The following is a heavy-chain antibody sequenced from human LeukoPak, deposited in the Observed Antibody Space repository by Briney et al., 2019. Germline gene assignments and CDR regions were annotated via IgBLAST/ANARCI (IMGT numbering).Heavy chain of an antibody. CDR1: GFTFSNAW. V-gene: IGHV3-15*07. D-gene: IGHD3-22*01. Sequence: PGGSLRLSCAASGFTFSNAWMNWVRQAPGKGLEWVGRIKSKTDGGTTDYAAPVKGRFTISRDDSNNTLYLQMNSLKTEDTAVYYCSTTYYYDSSEGYWGQGTLVTVSS. J-gene: IGHJ4*02. CDR3: STTYYYDSSEGY. CDR2: IKSKTDGGTT.